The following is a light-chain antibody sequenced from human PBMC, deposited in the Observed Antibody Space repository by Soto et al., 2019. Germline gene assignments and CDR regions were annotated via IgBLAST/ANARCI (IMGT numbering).Light chain of an antibody. CDR3: QQYNNWPLT. Sequence: EIVMTQSPATLSVSLGERATLSYRASQGVSANLAWYQHKPGQAPRLLIYGASARATGFPARFSGSGSGTEFTLTISSLQSEDFAVYYCQQYNNWPLTFGGGTKVDI. J-gene: IGKJ4*01. CDR1: QGVSAN. V-gene: IGKV3D-15*01. CDR2: GAS.